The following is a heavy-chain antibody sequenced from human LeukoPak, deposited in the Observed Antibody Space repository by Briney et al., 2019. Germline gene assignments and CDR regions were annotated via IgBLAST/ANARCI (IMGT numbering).Heavy chain of an antibody. J-gene: IGHJ2*01. CDR1: GYSISNDYY. D-gene: IGHD1-1*01. CDR2: IFHSGST. V-gene: IGHV4-38-2*02. CDR3: ARHSLMYPGHWYFDL. Sequence: SETLSLTCTVSGYSISNDYYWGWIRQPPGKGLEWIGTIFHSGSTYYNPSLQSRVTISVDTSKNQFSLKLSSVTAADTAVYYCARHSLMYPGHWYFDLWGRGTLVTVSS.